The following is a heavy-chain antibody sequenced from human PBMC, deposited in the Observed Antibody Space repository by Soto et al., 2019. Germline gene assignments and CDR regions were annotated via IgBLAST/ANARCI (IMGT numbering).Heavy chain of an antibody. CDR2: ISAYNGNT. D-gene: IGHD2-8*01. J-gene: IGHJ5*02. V-gene: IGHV1-18*01. Sequence: QVQLVQSGGEVKKPGASVKVSCKASGYTFTSYGISWVRQAPGQGPEWMGWISAYNGNTNYAQKSQGRVTMTTDTATSTAYMELRSLRPDDTAVYYCARLYSVNWFDPWGQGTMVTVSS. CDR1: GYTFTSYG. CDR3: ARLYSVNWFDP.